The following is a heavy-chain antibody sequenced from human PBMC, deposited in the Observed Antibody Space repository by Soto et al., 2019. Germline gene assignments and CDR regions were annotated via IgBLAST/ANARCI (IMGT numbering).Heavy chain of an antibody. CDR2: MFHSGSP. J-gene: IGHJ2*01. CDR1: SGSITTDY. Sequence: SETLSLTCTVSSGSITTDYWTWIRQPPGAGLEWVGYMFHSGSPSYNPSLESRLTMSLDTSRNQFSLKLSSVTAADTAVYYCARVNATYNWFFDRWAHRTLVTVSS. CDR3: ARVNATYNWFFDR. D-gene: IGHD5-12*01. V-gene: IGHV4-59*01.